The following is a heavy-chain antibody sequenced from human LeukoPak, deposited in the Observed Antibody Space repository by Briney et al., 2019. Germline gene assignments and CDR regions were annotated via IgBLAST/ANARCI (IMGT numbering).Heavy chain of an antibody. CDR3: AKDYYDSTGYLDY. V-gene: IGHV3-30*18. J-gene: IGHJ4*02. CDR2: ISYDGSNK. Sequence: GGSLRLSCAASGFTFSSYEMNWVRQAPGKGLEGVAVISYDGSNKYYADSVKGRFTISRDNSKNTLYLQMNSLRAEDTAVYYCAKDYYDSTGYLDYWGQGTLVTVSS. D-gene: IGHD3-22*01. CDR1: GFTFSSYE.